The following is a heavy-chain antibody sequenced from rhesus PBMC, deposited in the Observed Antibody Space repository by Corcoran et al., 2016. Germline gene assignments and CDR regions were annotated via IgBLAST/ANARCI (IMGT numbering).Heavy chain of an antibody. Sequence: QLQLQESGPGVVKPSETLTVTCAVSGGSISSSYWCWKRQAPGKRLKWIGYIYGNSASTNYNPSLKNRITISKDTSKNQVSLKLSYVTAADTAVYSCAREAYDSGADYWGQGVLVTVSS. CDR3: AREAYDSGADY. V-gene: IGHV4-169*02. D-gene: IGHD3-28*01. CDR1: GGSISSSY. J-gene: IGHJ4*01. CDR2: IYGNSAST.